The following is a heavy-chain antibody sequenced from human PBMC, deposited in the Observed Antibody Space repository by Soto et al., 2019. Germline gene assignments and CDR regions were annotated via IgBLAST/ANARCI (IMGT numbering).Heavy chain of an antibody. CDR2: ISGSGSST. CDR1: GFTFNNYA. D-gene: IGHD6-19*01. V-gene: IGHV3-23*01. J-gene: IGHJ4*02. Sequence: GGSLRLSCEASGFTFNNYAMTWVRQTPGKGLQWVSTISGSGSSTFYADSVRGRFTISRDNSKNTLYLQMNSLRAEDTALYYCAKEKIASTVADFFDYWGQGTLVTVPQ. CDR3: AKEKIASTVADFFDY.